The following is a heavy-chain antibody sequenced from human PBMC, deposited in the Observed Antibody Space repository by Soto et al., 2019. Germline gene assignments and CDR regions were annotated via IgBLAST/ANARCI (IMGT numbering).Heavy chain of an antibody. CDR3: AREYAGMVATNLMDV. J-gene: IGHJ6*03. D-gene: IGHD5-12*01. Sequence: GGSLRLSCAASGFTFSSYSMNWVRQAPGKGLEWVSSISSSSSYIYYADSVKGRFTISRDNAKNSLYLQMNSLRAEDTAVYYCAREYAGMVATNLMDVWGKGTTVTVSS. V-gene: IGHV3-21*01. CDR1: GFTFSSYS. CDR2: ISSSSSYI.